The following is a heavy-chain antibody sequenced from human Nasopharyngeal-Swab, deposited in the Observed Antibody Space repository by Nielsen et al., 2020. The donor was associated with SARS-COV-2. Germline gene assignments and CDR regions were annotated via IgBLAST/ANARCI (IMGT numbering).Heavy chain of an antibody. J-gene: IGHJ6*03. CDR3: AKGNYAYYYYYYMDV. D-gene: IGHD4-11*01. Sequence: GGSLRFSCAASGFTFSSYAMSWVRQAPGKGLEWVSAISGSGGSTYYADSVKGRFTISRDNSKNTLYLQMNSLRAEDTAVYYCAKGNYAYYYYYYMDVWGKGTTVTVSS. V-gene: IGHV3-23*01. CDR2: ISGSGGST. CDR1: GFTFSSYA.